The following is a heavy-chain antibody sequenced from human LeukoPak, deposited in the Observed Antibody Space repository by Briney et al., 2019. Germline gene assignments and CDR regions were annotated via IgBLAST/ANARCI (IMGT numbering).Heavy chain of an antibody. CDR3: AKDRIPDGKYSIDF. Sequence: SGRSLRLSCAASGFTFDDYAMHWVRQAPGKGVEWVSGISWNSGSIGYADSVKGRFTISRDNAKNTLYLQMNSLRVEDTPVYYCAKDRIPDGKYSIDFWGQGTLVTVSS. J-gene: IGHJ4*02. V-gene: IGHV3-9*01. D-gene: IGHD5-24*01. CDR2: ISWNSGSI. CDR1: GFTFDDYA.